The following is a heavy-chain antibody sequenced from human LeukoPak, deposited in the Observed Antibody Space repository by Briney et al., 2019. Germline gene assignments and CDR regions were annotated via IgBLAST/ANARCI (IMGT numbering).Heavy chain of an antibody. CDR3: ARSYSFSGTYSAFYFDN. V-gene: IGHV4-59*11. CDR1: GGSISNQY. CDR2: IYYSGST. D-gene: IGHD1-26*01. J-gene: IGHJ4*02. Sequence: SETLSLTCTVSGGSISNQYWSWIRQSPGKGLEWIGYIYYSGSTSYNPSLKSRVTISVDTSKNQFSLKLTSVIAADTAVYYCARSYSFSGTYSAFYFDNWGQGALVTVSS.